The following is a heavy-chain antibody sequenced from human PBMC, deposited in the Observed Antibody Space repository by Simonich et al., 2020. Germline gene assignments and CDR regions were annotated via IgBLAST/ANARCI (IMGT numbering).Heavy chain of an antibody. CDR2: INPNSGGT. CDR1: GYTFTGYY. J-gene: IGHJ3*02. CDR3: ARNGLVGILKAFDI. D-gene: IGHD2-21*01. Sequence: QVQLVQSGAEVKKPGASVKVSCKASGYTFTGYYMHWVRQAPGQGLEWMGWINPNSGGTNYAKKFQGRVTRTRDTSISTAYMELSRLRSDDTAVYYCARNGLVGILKAFDIWGQGTMVTVSS. V-gene: IGHV1-2*02.